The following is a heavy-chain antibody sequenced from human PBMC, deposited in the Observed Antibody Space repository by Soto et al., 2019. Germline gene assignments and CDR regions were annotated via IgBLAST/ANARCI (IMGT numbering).Heavy chain of an antibody. D-gene: IGHD6-19*01. Sequence: ASVKVSCKASGYTFTGYYMHWVRQAPGQGLEWMGWINPNSGGTNYAQKFQGWVTMTRDTSISTAYMELSRLRSDDTAVYYCARDRIAVAGTRLGYYYGMDVWGQGTKVTVSS. CDR1: GYTFTGYY. CDR3: ARDRIAVAGTRLGYYYGMDV. V-gene: IGHV1-2*04. CDR2: INPNSGGT. J-gene: IGHJ6*02.